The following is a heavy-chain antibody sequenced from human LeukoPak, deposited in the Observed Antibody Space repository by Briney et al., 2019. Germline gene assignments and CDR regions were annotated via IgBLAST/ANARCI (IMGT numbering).Heavy chain of an antibody. V-gene: IGHV4-34*01. D-gene: IGHD5-18*01. CDR1: GGSFSGYY. CDR3: ARSEYSYGLDY. Sequence: SETLSLTCAVYGGSFSGYYWSWIRQPPGKGLEWIGEINHSGSTNYNPSLKSRVTISVDTSKNQFSLKLSSVTAADTAVYYCARSEYSYGLDYWGQGTLVTVSS. CDR2: INHSGST. J-gene: IGHJ4*02.